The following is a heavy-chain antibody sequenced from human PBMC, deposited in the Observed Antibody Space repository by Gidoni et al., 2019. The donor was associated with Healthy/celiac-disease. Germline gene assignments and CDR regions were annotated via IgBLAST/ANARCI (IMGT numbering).Heavy chain of an antibody. CDR3: ARGVERAPYYFDY. Sequence: QVQLQESGPGLVKPSQTLSLTCTVSGGAISSGGYYWSWIRQHPGKGLEWIGSIYYSGRTYYNPSLKSRVTISVDTSKNQFSLKLSSVTAADTAVYYCARGVERAPYYFDYWGQGTLVTVSS. V-gene: IGHV4-31*03. J-gene: IGHJ4*02. CDR1: GGAISSGGYY. CDR2: IYYSGRT.